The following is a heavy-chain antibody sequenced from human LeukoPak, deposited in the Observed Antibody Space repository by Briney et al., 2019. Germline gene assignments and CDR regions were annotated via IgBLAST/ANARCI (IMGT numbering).Heavy chain of an antibody. CDR1: GGSISIGGYY. Sequence: SETLSLTCTVSGGSISIGGYYWSWIRQHPGKGLEWIGYIYYSGSTYYNPSLKSRVTISVDTSKNQFSLKLSSVTAADTAVYYCARKLAARGVVIRGYFDYWGQGTLVTVSS. J-gene: IGHJ4*02. V-gene: IGHV4-31*03. CDR2: IYYSGST. D-gene: IGHD3-3*01. CDR3: ARKLAARGVVIRGYFDY.